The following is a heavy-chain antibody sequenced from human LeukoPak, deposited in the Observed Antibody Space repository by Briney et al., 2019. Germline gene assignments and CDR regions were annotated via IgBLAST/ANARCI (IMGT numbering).Heavy chain of an antibody. Sequence: GRSLRLSCAASGFTFSNYAMHWIRQAPGKGLEWVSSISSSSSYIYYADSVKGRFTISRDNAKNSLYLQMNSLRAEDTAVYYCATGAYSSSWYVPYWGQGTLVTVSS. J-gene: IGHJ4*02. CDR1: GFTFSNYA. D-gene: IGHD6-13*01. CDR3: ATGAYSSSWYVPY. V-gene: IGHV3-21*01. CDR2: ISSSSSYI.